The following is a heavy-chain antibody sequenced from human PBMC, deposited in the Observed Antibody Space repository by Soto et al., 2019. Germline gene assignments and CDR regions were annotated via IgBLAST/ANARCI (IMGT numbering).Heavy chain of an antibody. Sequence: ASVKVSFKASGYTFPGYYMHCVRQSPGQGLEWMGWINPNSGGTNYAQKFQGRVTMTRDTSISTAYMELSRLRSDDTAVYYCARDILTGYYYFDYWGQGTLVTVSS. D-gene: IGHD3-9*01. CDR3: ARDILTGYYYFDY. V-gene: IGHV1-2*02. CDR1: GYTFPGYY. J-gene: IGHJ4*02. CDR2: INPNSGGT.